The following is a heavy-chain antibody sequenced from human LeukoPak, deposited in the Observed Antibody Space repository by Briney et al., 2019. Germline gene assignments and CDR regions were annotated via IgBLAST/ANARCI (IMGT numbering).Heavy chain of an antibody. Sequence: GGSLRLSCAASGFIFSTYSMNWVRQAPGKGLEWLSYISNSSQTIYYADSVKGRFTISRDNTKNPLYLQMNSLRTDDTALYYCPRDAREPSTDVFDAFAMWGPGKMVTVSS. J-gene: IGHJ3*02. V-gene: IGHV3-48*04. CDR2: ISNSSQTI. D-gene: IGHD1-14*01. CDR3: PRDAREPSTDVFDAFAM. CDR1: GFIFSTYS.